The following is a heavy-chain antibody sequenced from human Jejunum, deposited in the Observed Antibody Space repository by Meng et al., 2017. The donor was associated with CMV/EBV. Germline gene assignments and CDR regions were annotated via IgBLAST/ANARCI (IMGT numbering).Heavy chain of an antibody. D-gene: IGHD6-25*01. CDR1: GGSISGYF. Sequence: SGGSISGYFWSWIRQPPGQGLEWIRYIYSSGSTNYNPSLKSRVTMLVDPSKNQFSLKLSSVTAADTAVYYCARDQRQTYFYGADIWGQGTTVTVSS. V-gene: IGHV4-59*01. J-gene: IGHJ6*02. CDR3: ARDQRQTYFYGADI. CDR2: IYSSGST.